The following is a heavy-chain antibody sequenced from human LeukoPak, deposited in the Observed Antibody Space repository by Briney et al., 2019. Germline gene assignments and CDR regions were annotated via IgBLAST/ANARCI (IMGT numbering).Heavy chain of an antibody. CDR1: GYSFTTYF. V-gene: IGHV1-2*02. J-gene: IGHJ4*02. CDR3: VRGGGNYYVDY. CDR2: IRPNSGDT. D-gene: IGHD1-7*01. Sequence: ASVKVSCKASGYSFTTYFIHWVRQAPGQGLEWMGWIRPNSGDTKFAQSFQDRVTMTRDTSISTAYMELNRLTTDDTAVYYCVRGGGNYYVDYWGQGAPVTVSS.